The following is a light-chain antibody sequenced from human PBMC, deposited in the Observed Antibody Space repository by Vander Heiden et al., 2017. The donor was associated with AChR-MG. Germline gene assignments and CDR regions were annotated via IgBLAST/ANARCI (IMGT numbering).Light chain of an antibody. CDR3: MQNLQTYYT. CDR2: WGS. Sequence: EIVMTQSPASLPVTPGKPVSISCKSSQSLLHSNGYNYLDWYLQRPGQSPKLLIYWGSHRASGVPDRFSGSGSGTDFTLKISRVEADDVGVYYCMQNLQTYYTFGCGTKVGIK. V-gene: IGKV2-28*01. J-gene: IGKJ4*01. CDR1: QSLLHSNGYNY.